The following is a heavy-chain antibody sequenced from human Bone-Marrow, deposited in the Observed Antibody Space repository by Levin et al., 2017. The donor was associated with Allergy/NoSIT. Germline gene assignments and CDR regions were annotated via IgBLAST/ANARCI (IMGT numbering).Heavy chain of an antibody. CDR2: IKSKTDGGTT. CDR3: TTDARKQLVSAFDI. CDR1: GFTFSNAW. V-gene: IGHV3-15*01. Sequence: GGSLRLSCAASGFTFSNAWMSWVRQAPGKGLEWVGRIKSKTDGGTTDYAAPVKGRFTISRDDSKNTLYLQMNSLKTEDTAVYYCTTDARKQLVSAFDIWGQGTMVTVSS. J-gene: IGHJ3*02. D-gene: IGHD6-6*01.